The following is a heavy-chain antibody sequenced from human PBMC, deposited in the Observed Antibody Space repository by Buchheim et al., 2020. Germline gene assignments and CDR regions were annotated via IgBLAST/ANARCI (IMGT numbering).Heavy chain of an antibody. CDR3: AKDHRSYRYYYYYYMDV. CDR1: GFTFSSYG. Sequence: QVQLVESGGGVVQPGRSLRLSCAASGFTFSSYGMHWVRQAPGKGLEWVAVISYDGSNKYYADSVKGRFTISRENSKNTLYLQMNSLRAEDTAVYYCAKDHRSYRYYYYYYMDVWGKGTT. D-gene: IGHD1-26*01. J-gene: IGHJ6*03. CDR2: ISYDGSNK. V-gene: IGHV3-30*18.